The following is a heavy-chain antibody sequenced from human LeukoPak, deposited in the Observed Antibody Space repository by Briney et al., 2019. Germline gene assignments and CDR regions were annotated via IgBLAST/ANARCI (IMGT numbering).Heavy chain of an antibody. CDR3: AKDYKPDPYIWAAAGKGGSWFDP. D-gene: IGHD6-13*01. CDR2: IRYDGSYK. J-gene: IGHJ5*02. Sequence: PGGSLRLSCAASGFTFSTYGMHWVRQAPGKGLEWVAFIRYDGSYKYYADSVKGRFTISRDNSKNTLYLQMNGLRAEDTAVYYCAKDYKPDPYIWAAAGKGGSWFDPWGQGTLVTVSS. CDR1: GFTFSTYG. V-gene: IGHV3-30*02.